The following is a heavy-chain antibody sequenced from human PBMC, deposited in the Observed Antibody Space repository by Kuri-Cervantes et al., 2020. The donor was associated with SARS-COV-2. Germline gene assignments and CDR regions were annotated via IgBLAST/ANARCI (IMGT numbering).Heavy chain of an antibody. D-gene: IGHD3-10*01. V-gene: IGHV4-61*02. J-gene: IGHJ6*02. CDR3: ARDRLWPPTGGYYYGMDV. Sequence: SCPVSGGSIRSSSYYWSWIRQPAGKGLEWIGRIYTSGSTNYNPSLNSRVTMSVDTSKNQFSLKLSSVTAADTAVYYCARDRLWPPTGGYYYGMDVWGQGTTVTVSS. CDR2: IYTSGST. CDR1: GGSIRSSSYY.